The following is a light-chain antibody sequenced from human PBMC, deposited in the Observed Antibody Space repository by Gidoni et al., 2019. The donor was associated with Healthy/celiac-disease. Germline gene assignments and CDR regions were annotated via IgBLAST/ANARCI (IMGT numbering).Light chain of an antibody. CDR3: SSFTRTLTLVA. CDR1: SSDVGGYNY. V-gene: IGLV2-14*03. J-gene: IGLJ2*01. CDR2: DVS. Sequence: QSALTQPASVSGSPGLSITISCTGTSSDVGGYNYFSWYQQHPGKPPKLMIYDVSNRPSGVSNRFSGSKSGNTASLTISGLQAEDEADYYCSSFTRTLTLVAFGGGTRLTVL.